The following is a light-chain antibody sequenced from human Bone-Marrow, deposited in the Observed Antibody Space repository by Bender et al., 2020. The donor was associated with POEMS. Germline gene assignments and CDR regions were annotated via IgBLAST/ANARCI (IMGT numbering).Light chain of an antibody. J-gene: IGLJ2*01. V-gene: IGLV3-25*03. CDR2: RDS. CDR1: NIGDKI. Sequence: SYVLTQPPSVSVAPGQTARITCGGNNIGDKIVHWYQQKPGQAPVLVIYRDSERPSGIPERFSGSSSGTTVTLTISGVQAEDEADDYCQTADRSGTDIVFGGGTRLTVL. CDR3: QTADRSGTDIV.